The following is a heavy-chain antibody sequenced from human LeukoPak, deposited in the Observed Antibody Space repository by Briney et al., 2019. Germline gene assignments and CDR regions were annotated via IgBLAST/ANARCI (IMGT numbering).Heavy chain of an antibody. CDR1: GGSISSYY. Sequence: ETLSLTCTVSGGSISSYYWSWVRQAPGKGLEWVSFIYSGGNTHYSDSVKGRFTISRDNSKNTLYLQMNSLRAEDTAIYYCARRAGEYSHPYDYWGQGTLVTVSS. CDR3: ARRAGEYSHPYDY. V-gene: IGHV3-53*01. CDR2: IYSGGNT. J-gene: IGHJ4*02. D-gene: IGHD2-15*01.